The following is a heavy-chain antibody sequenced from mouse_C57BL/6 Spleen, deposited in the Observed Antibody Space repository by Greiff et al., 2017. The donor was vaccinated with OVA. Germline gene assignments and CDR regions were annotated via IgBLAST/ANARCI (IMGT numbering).Heavy chain of an antibody. CDR1: GYSFTGYY. Sequence: VQLQQSGPELVKPGASVKISCKASGYSFTGYYMHWVKQSSEKSLEWIGEINPSTGGTSYNQKFKGKATLTVDKSSSTAYMQLKSLTSEDSAVYYCARSGYYGNPLDYWGKGTTLTVSS. CDR3: ARSGYYGNPLDY. D-gene: IGHD2-1*01. V-gene: IGHV1-43*01. CDR2: INPSTGGT. J-gene: IGHJ2*01.